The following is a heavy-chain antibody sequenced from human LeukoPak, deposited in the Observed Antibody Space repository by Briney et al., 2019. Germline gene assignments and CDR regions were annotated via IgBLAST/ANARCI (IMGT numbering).Heavy chain of an antibody. J-gene: IGHJ4*02. CDR3: ARDSNWVFDY. V-gene: IGHV3-48*01. D-gene: IGHD1-1*01. CDR2: ISSSSNI. CDR1: GFTFSSYS. Sequence: GGSLRLSCAASGFTFSSYSMNWIRQAPGKGLELVSYISSSSNIYYADSVKGRFTISRDNAKNSLYLQMNSLRAEDTAVYYCARDSNWVFDYWGQGTLVTVSS.